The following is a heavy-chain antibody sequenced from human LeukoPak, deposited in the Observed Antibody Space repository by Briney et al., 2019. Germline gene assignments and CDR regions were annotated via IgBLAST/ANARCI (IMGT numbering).Heavy chain of an antibody. CDR3: ARSQGPYDY. CDR1: GFTFSSYW. V-gene: IGHV3-74*01. CDR2: INGDGSST. J-gene: IGHJ4*02. Sequence: TGGSLRLSCAASGFTFSSYWMHWVRQAPGKGLVWVSRINGDGSSTNYADSVKGRFTISRDNAKNTLYLQLNSLRAEDTAIYYCARSQGPYDYWGQGTLVTVSS.